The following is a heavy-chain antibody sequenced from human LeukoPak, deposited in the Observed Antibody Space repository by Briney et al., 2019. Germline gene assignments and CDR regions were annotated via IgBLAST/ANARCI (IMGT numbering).Heavy chain of an antibody. CDR2: IYYSGST. D-gene: IGHD6-13*01. Sequence: SETLSLTCTVSGGSISSGGYYWSWIRQHPGKGLEWIGYIYYSGSTYYNPSLKSRVTISVDTSKNQFSLKLSSVTAADTAVYYCARVQYSSSWERDWFDPWGQGTLVTVSS. J-gene: IGHJ5*02. V-gene: IGHV4-31*03. CDR3: ARVQYSSSWERDWFDP. CDR1: GGSISSGGYY.